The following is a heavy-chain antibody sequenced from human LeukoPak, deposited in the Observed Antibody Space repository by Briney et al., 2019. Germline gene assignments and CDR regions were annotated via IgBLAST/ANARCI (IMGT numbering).Heavy chain of an antibody. J-gene: IGHJ4*02. Sequence: ASVKVSCKASGGTFSSYAISWVRQAPGQGLEWMGGIIPIFGTTNYAQKFQDRVTITADKSTGTAYMELSSLRAEDTAVYYCASRGYYYDSSGYFDYWGQGTLVTVSS. CDR1: GGTFSSYA. V-gene: IGHV1-69*06. CDR2: IIPIFGTT. CDR3: ASRGYYYDSSGYFDY. D-gene: IGHD3-22*01.